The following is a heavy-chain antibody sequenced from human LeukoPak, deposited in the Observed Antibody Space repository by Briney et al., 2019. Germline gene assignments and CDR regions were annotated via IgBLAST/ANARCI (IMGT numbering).Heavy chain of an antibody. CDR3: ARGNYDFWSGYYIHY. V-gene: IGHV3-53*01. CDR1: GFTVSSNY. CDR2: IYSGGST. Sequence: GSLRLSCAASGFTVSSNYMSWVRQAPGKGLEWVSVIYSGGSTYYADSVKGRFTISRDNSKNTLYLQMNSLRAEDTAVYYCARGNYDFWSGYYIHYWGQGTLVTVSS. D-gene: IGHD3-3*01. J-gene: IGHJ4*02.